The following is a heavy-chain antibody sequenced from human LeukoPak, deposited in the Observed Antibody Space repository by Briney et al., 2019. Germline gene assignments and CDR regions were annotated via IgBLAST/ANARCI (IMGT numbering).Heavy chain of an antibody. CDR1: GGSFSGYY. CDR3: ARVEHIVVVTAIQNWFDP. J-gene: IGHJ5*02. Sequence: PSDTLSLTCAVYGGSFSGYYWSWIRQPPGKGLDWIGEINHSGSTNYNPSLKSRVTISVDTSKNQFSLKLSSVIAADTAVYYCARVEHIVVVTAIQNWFDPWGQGTLVTVSS. D-gene: IGHD2-21*02. V-gene: IGHV4-34*01. CDR2: INHSGST.